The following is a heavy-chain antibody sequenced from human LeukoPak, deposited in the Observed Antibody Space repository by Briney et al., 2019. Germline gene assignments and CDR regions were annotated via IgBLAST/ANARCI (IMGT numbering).Heavy chain of an antibody. V-gene: IGHV1-18*01. D-gene: IGHD2-2*01. CDR2: ISAYNGNT. CDR3: ARDIVVVPAAMQDAFDI. J-gene: IGHJ3*02. CDR1: GYTFTSYG. Sequence: ASVKVSCKASGYTFTSYGISWVRQAPGQGLEWMGWISAYNGNTNYAQKLQGRVTMTTDTSTSTAYMELRSLRSDDTAVYYCARDIVVVPAAMQDAFDIWGKGIMVIVAS.